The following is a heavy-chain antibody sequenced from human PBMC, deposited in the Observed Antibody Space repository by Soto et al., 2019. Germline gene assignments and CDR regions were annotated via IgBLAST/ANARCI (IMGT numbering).Heavy chain of an antibody. CDR1: GGTFSSYA. Sequence: SVKVSCKASGGTFSSYAISWVRQAPGQGLEWMGGIIPIFGTANYAQKFQGRVTITADKTTSTAYMELSSLRSEDTAVYYCARGVNYYDSSGYYEYWFDPWGQGTLVTVSS. J-gene: IGHJ5*02. CDR2: IIPIFGTA. V-gene: IGHV1-69*06. CDR3: ARGVNYYDSSGYYEYWFDP. D-gene: IGHD3-22*01.